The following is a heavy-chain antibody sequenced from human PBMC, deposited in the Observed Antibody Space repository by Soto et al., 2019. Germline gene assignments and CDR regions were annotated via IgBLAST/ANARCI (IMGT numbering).Heavy chain of an antibody. CDR1: GGSISSGGYS. J-gene: IGHJ5*02. CDR3: AIGTSGYYSGWFDP. V-gene: IGHV4-30-2*01. CDR2: IYHSGST. D-gene: IGHD3-22*01. Sequence: SETLSLTCAVSGGSISSGGYSWSWIRQPPGKGLEWIGYIYHSGSTYYNPSLKSRVTISVDRSKNQFSLKLSSVTAADTAVYYCAIGTSGYYSGWFDPWGQGTLVTVSS.